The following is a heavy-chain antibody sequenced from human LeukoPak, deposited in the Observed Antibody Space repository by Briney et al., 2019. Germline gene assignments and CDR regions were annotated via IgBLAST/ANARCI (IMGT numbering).Heavy chain of an antibody. D-gene: IGHD4-17*01. V-gene: IGHV4-59*08. J-gene: IGHJ4*02. Sequence: SETLSLTCTVSGGSISSYYWSRIRQPPGKGLEWIGYIYYSGSTNYNPSLKSRVTISVDTSKNQFSLKLSSVTAADTAVYYCARQSPTTVTTYFDYWGQGTLVTVSS. CDR2: IYYSGST. CDR1: GGSISSYY. CDR3: ARQSPTTVTTYFDY.